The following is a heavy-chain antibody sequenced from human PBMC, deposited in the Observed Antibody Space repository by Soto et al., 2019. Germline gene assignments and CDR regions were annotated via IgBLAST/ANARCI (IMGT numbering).Heavy chain of an antibody. J-gene: IGHJ4*02. V-gene: IGHV3-23*01. CDR2: FSGGRDTT. CDR1: GVTFSSYA. D-gene: IGHD2-8*02. CDR3: AKATSATCTGSICYYFDY. Sequence: QLLESGGGLVQPGGSLRLSCVASGVTFSSYAMSWVRQAPGQRLEWVATFSGGRDTTWHADSVKGRFTVSIDSSKNTLSLQMNSLSTEDTALYYCAKATSATCTGSICYYFDYWGQGTLVTVSS.